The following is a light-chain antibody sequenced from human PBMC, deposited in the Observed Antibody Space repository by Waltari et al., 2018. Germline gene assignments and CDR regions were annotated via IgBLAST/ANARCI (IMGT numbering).Light chain of an antibody. CDR2: WAS. Sequence: DIVMTQSPDSLAVSLGERATINCKSSQSVLYSSNNKNYVAWYQQKPGHPPKLLVDWASTRESGVPDRFSAGGSGTDFTLTISSLQAEDVAVYYCQQFYTTPMTFGQGTRLEIK. CDR1: QSVLYSSNNKNY. CDR3: QQFYTTPMT. J-gene: IGKJ5*01. V-gene: IGKV4-1*01.